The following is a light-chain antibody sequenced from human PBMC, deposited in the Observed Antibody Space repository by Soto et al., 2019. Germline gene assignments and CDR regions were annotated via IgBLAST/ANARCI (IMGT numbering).Light chain of an antibody. Sequence: QSALTQPASVSGSPGQSITISCTGTSSDVGGYNYVSWYQQHPGKAPKPMIYEVSNRPSGVSNRFSGSKSGNTASLTISGLQAEDEADYYCSSYTSSSVRVFGGGTKLTVL. CDR2: EVS. CDR1: SSDVGGYNY. CDR3: SSYTSSSVRV. J-gene: IGLJ2*01. V-gene: IGLV2-14*01.